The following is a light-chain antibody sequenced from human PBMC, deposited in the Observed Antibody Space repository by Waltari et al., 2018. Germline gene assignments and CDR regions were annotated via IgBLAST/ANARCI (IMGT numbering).Light chain of an antibody. Sequence: QLTQSPSSLSASVVDRVTINCRARQDISSYLVWYQHIPGKAPKPLIYAATELKSGVPSRFSGSGSGTNFTLTIRSLEPEDFATYYCQQVNTFAPTFGGGTKVEI. V-gene: IGKV1-9*01. CDR2: AAT. J-gene: IGKJ4*01. CDR1: QDISSY. CDR3: QQVNTFAPT.